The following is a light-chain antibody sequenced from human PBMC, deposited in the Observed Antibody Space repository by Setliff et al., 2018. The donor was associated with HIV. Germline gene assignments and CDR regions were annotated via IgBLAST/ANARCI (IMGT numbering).Light chain of an antibody. CDR2: DVT. V-gene: IGLV2-14*03. J-gene: IGLJ1*01. CDR3: SIHRSRGYV. CDR1: VSDVGTSKY. Sequence: QSALTQPASVSGYPGQSITISCTGTVSDVGTSKYVSWYQQHPGKAPKLIIYDVTTRPSGVSNRFSGSKSGNTASLTISGLQAEDEADYYCSIHRSRGYVFGTGTKVTVL.